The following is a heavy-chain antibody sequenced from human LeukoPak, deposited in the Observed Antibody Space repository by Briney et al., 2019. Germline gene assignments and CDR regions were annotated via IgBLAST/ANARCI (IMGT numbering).Heavy chain of an antibody. J-gene: IGHJ4*02. CDR2: IYHSGST. CDR3: ARGTPPGARPIDY. V-gene: IGHV4-38-2*02. D-gene: IGHD6-6*01. Sequence: SETLSLTCTVSGYSISSGYYWGWIRQPPGKGLEWIGSIYHSGSTYYNPSLKSRVTISVDTSKNQFSLKLSSVTAADTAVYYCARGTPPGARPIDYWGQGTLVTVSS. CDR1: GYSISSGYY.